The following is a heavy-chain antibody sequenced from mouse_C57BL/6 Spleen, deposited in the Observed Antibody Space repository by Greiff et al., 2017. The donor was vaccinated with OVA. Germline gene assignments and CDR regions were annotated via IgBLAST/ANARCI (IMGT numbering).Heavy chain of an antibody. J-gene: IGHJ2*01. CDR3: ASRISYYFDY. Sequence: EVMLVESGGGLVKPGGSLKLSCAASGFTFSSYTMSWVRQTPEKRLEWVATISGGGGNTYYPDSVKGRFTISRDNAKNTLYLQMSSLRSEDTALYYCASRISYYFDYWGQGTTLTVSS. CDR1: GFTFSSYT. CDR2: ISGGGGNT. V-gene: IGHV5-9*01.